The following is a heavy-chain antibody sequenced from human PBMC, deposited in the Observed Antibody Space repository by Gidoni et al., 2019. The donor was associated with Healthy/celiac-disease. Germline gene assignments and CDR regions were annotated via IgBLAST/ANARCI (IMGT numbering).Heavy chain of an antibody. CDR2: INPNSGGT. J-gene: IGHJ6*02. CDR1: GYTFTGSY. V-gene: IGHV1-2*06. CDR3: ATYYYDSSGYHDYGMDV. Sequence: QVQLVQSGAEVKKPGASVKVSCKASGYTFTGSYMHWVRQAPGQGLEWMGRINPNSGGTNYAQKFQGRVTMTRDTSISTAYMELSRLRSDDTAVYYCATYYYDSSGYHDYGMDVWGQGTTVTVSS. D-gene: IGHD3-22*01.